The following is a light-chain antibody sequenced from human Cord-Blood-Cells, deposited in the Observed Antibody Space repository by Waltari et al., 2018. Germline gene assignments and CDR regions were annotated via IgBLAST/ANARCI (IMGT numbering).Light chain of an antibody. CDR3: QQYDSYPVP. V-gene: IGKV1-16*02. CDR2: SSS. CDR1: QGGSNY. Sequence: QMTQSQSSLSASVEDRVTITSRASQGGSNYLAWFQQKPGKAPKSLVYSSSSMQSGVPSKGSGGRSGTDVTLSICRPQPDDFATFYCQQYDSYPVPSGGGPTVE. J-gene: IGKJ4*01.